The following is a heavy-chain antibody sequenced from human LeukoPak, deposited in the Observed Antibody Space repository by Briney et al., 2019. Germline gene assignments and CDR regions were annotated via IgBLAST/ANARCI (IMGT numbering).Heavy chain of an antibody. CDR2: INPNSGDT. J-gene: IGHJ4*02. Sequence: ASVKVSCKASGYTFIGYYLHWVRQAPGQGLEWMGWINPNSGDTNFAQKFQGRVTMTRDTSISTAYMELSRLRSDDTAVYYCARVLQLAQDYWGQGTLVTVSS. CDR1: GYTFIGYY. CDR3: ARVLQLAQDY. V-gene: IGHV1-2*02. D-gene: IGHD6-13*01.